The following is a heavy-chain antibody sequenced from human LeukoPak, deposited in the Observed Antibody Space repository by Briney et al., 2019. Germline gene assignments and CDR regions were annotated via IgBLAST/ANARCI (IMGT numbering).Heavy chain of an antibody. CDR3: VTDWAAAGTRDFDY. V-gene: IGHV1-3*01. Sequence: ASVKVSCKASGYTFTNYAMHWVRQAPGQRLEWMGWINADNGNTKYSQKFQGRVTITRDTSATTAYMDLSSLRSEDTAVYYCVTDWAAAGTRDFDYWGQGTLVTVSS. CDR2: INADNGNT. CDR1: GYTFTNYA. D-gene: IGHD6-13*01. J-gene: IGHJ4*02.